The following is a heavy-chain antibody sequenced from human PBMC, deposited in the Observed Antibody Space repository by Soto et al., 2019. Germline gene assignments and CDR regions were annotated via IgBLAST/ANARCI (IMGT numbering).Heavy chain of an antibody. CDR3: ARGLLFRGYSYRYYYYYGMNV. J-gene: IGHJ6*02. D-gene: IGHD5-18*01. CDR2: INHSGST. Sequence: SETLSLTCAVYGGSFSRYYWSWIRQPPGKGLEWCGEINHSGSTNYNPSLTSRVTISVDTSKNQFSLKLSSVTAADTAVYYCARGLLFRGYSYRYYYYYGMNVWGQGTTVTRLL. CDR1: GGSFSRYY. V-gene: IGHV4-34*01.